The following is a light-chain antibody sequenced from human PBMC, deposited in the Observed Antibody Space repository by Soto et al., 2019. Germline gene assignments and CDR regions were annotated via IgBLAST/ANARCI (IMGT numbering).Light chain of an antibody. V-gene: IGLV1-44*01. CDR3: AAWDDSLDGHV. J-gene: IGLJ1*01. CDR2: TTN. CDR1: SSNIGTSS. Sequence: QSVLTQPHSASGTHGQRVTISCSGSSSNIGTSSVHWFQQLPGTAPKLLISTTNQRPSGVPERFSGSKSGTSASLAISGLQSEDEADYYCAAWDDSLDGHVFGTGTKLTVL.